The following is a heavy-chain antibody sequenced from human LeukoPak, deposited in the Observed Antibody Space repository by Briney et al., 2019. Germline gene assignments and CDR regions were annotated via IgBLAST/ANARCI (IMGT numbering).Heavy chain of an antibody. CDR2: ISTYNGNT. Sequence: ASVKVSCKASGYTFSNYAINWVRQAPGQGLEWMGWISTYNGNTNYAQKLQDRVTMTTDTSTSTAYMELRSLRSDDTAMYYCALRGDYYDSSGYGAFWGQGTLVTVSS. V-gene: IGHV1-18*01. CDR1: GYTFSNYA. J-gene: IGHJ4*02. CDR3: ALRGDYYDSSGYGAF. D-gene: IGHD3-22*01.